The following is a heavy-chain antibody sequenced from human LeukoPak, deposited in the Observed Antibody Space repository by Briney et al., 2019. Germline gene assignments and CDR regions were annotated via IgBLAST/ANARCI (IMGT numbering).Heavy chain of an antibody. V-gene: IGHV3-20*04. Sequence: GGSLRLXCAASGFTFDDYGMSWVRQAPGKGLEWVSDTNWNGGSTGYADSVKGRFTVSRDNAKNSLYLQMNSLRVEDTALYYCARSSGHSYGPFPYWGQGTLVTVSS. J-gene: IGHJ4*02. D-gene: IGHD5-18*01. CDR1: GFTFDDYG. CDR3: ARSSGHSYGPFPY. CDR2: TNWNGGST.